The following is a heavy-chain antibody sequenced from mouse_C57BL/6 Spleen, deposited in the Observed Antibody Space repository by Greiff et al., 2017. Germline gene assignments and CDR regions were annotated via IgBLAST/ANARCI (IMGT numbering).Heavy chain of an antibody. D-gene: IGHD2-3*01. CDR3: ARWLLLYAMDY. CDR2: IYPGDGDT. V-gene: IGHV1-82*01. J-gene: IGHJ4*01. CDR1: GYAFSSSW. Sequence: VQLVESGPELVKPGASVKISCKASGYAFSSSWMNWVKQRPGKGLEWIGRIYPGDGDTNYNGKFKGKATLTADKSSSTAYMQLSSLTSEDSAVYFCARWLLLYAMDYWGQGTSVTVSS.